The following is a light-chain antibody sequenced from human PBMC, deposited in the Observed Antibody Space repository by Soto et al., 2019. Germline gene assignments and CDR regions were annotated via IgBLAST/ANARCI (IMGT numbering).Light chain of an antibody. CDR3: QQYNNWLWT. CDR1: QSVSNN. CDR2: DAS. V-gene: IGKV3-15*01. J-gene: IGKJ1*01. Sequence: EIVMTQSPASLSVSPGERATLSCRASQSVSNNLAWYQQKPGQAPRLLIYDASTRATGVPARFSGSGSGTEFSLTISSLQSEDFAVYYCQQYNNWLWTFGKGTKVEIK.